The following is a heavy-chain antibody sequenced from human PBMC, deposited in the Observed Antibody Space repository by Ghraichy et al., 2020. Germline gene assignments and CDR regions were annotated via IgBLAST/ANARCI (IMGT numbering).Heavy chain of an antibody. CDR1: GGSISSFY. V-gene: IGHV4-59*01. Sequence: SETLSLTCTVSGGSISSFYWNWIRQPPGKGLELIGYIFSSGSTNYNPSLKSRVSMSVDTSRNQFSLKLSSVTPADTAVYYCARRGYCSGTSCQLNWFDPWGQGTLVTVSS. D-gene: IGHD2-2*01. CDR2: IFSSGST. CDR3: ARRGYCSGTSCQLNWFDP. J-gene: IGHJ5*02.